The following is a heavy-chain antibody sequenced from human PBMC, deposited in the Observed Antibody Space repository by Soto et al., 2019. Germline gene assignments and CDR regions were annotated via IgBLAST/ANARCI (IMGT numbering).Heavy chain of an antibody. V-gene: IGHV3-21*01. CDR3: ARDVRMDY. J-gene: IGHJ4*02. Sequence: GGSLRLSCAASGFTFSSYSMNWVRQAPGKGLEWVSSISSSGSYIYYADSVKGRFTISRDKAKNPLYLQMNSLRAEDTAVYYCARDVRMDYWGQGTLVTVSS. CDR1: GFTFSSYS. D-gene: IGHD2-15*01. CDR2: ISSSGSYI.